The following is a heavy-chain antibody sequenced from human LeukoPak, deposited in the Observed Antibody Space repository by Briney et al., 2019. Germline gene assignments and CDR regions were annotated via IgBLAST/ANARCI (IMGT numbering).Heavy chain of an antibody. CDR1: GYTLTELS. J-gene: IGHJ6*03. CDR2: FYPEDGET. D-gene: IGHD6-6*01. Sequence: AASVKVSCKVSGYTLTELSMHWVRQAPGKGLEWMGGFYPEDGETIYAQKFQGRVTMTEDTSTDTAYMELSSLRSEDTAVYYCATDRRIAAGRAGDYYYYYMDVWGKGTTVTVSS. CDR3: ATDRRIAAGRAGDYYYYYMDV. V-gene: IGHV1-24*01.